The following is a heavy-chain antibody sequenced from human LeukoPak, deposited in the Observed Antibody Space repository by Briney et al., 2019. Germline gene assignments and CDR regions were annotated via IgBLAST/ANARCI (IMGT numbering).Heavy chain of an antibody. CDR2: IYYSGST. CDR1: SGSISSGSYS. J-gene: IGHJ4*02. V-gene: IGHV4-61*01. Sequence: PSETLSLTCTVSSGSISSGSYSWSWIRQPPGKGLEWIGYIYYSGSTNYNPSLKSRVTISVDTSKNQFSLKLSSVTAADTAVYYCARGSSLFDYWGQGTLVTVSS. CDR3: ARGSSLFDY.